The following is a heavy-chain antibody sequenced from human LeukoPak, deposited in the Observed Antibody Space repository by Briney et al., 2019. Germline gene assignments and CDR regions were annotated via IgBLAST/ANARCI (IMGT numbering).Heavy chain of an antibody. CDR2: INHSGST. CDR3: ARLFHPALSGNYPFDY. V-gene: IGHV4-34*01. D-gene: IGHD1-26*01. J-gene: IGHJ4*02. Sequence: SETLSLTCAVYGGSFSGYYWNWIRQSPGKGLEWIGEINHSGSTNYNPSLKSRVTISVDTSKNQFSLKLNSVTAADTAMYYCARLFHPALSGNYPFDYWGQGTLVTVSS. CDR1: GGSFSGYY.